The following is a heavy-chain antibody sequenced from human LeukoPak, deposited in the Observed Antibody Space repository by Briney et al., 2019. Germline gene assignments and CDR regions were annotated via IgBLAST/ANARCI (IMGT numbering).Heavy chain of an antibody. CDR2: INPNSGGT. J-gene: IGHJ5*02. V-gene: IGHV1-2*02. CDR3: AREMWLNYYGSGSSTPGGWFDP. Sequence: GASVKVSCRASGYTFTGYYMHWVRQAPGQGLEWMGWINPNSGGTNYAQKFQGRVTMTRDTSISTAYMELSRLRSDDTAVYYCAREMWLNYYGSGSSTPGGWFDPWGQGTLVTVSS. D-gene: IGHD3-10*01. CDR1: GYTFTGYY.